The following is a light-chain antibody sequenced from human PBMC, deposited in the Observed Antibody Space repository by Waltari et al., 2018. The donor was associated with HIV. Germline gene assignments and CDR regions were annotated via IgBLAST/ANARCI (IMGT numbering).Light chain of an antibody. CDR1: SYNIVSTD. CDR3: AAWDDSLSGHRI. J-gene: IGLJ2*01. Sequence: HSVLTHPRSMSGTPAPTVPLSCSGGSYNIVSTDDVWYQHLPGAAPKLLIFRNNQRPSGAPDRFSGSKSGPSAALAIRGLRSEDEAEYYCAAWDDSLSGHRIFGGGTKLTV. V-gene: IGLV1-47*01. CDR2: RNN.